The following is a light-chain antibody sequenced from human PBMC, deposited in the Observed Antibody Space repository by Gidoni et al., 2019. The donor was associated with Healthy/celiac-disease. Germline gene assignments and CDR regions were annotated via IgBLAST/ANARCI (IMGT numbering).Light chain of an antibody. Sequence: QSALTQPASVSGSPGQSITIPCPGTSSDFGGYNYVSWYHQPPGKATKLMIYDVSHRPSGVSNRFSGSKSGNTASLTISGLQAEDEAEYYCSSYTSSSTPVVFGGGTKLTVL. CDR3: SSYTSSSTPVV. J-gene: IGLJ2*01. CDR1: SSDFGGYNY. CDR2: DVS. V-gene: IGLV2-14*01.